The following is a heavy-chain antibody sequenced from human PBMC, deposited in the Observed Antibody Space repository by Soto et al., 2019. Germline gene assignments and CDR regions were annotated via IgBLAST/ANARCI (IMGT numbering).Heavy chain of an antibody. CDR2: ISAYNGKT. CDR3: ARVRVFSGYGSGSSTYYYYGMDV. V-gene: IGHV1-18*01. J-gene: IGHJ6*02. Sequence: QVQLVQSGAEVKKPGASVKVSCKASGYTFTSYGLTLVRQAPGQGLEWMGWISAYNGKTNYAQKLQGRVTMTTDTSTSTDYMELRSLRSDDTAVYYCARVRVFSGYGSGSSTYYYYGMDVWGQGTTVTVSS. CDR1: GYTFTSYG. D-gene: IGHD3-10*01.